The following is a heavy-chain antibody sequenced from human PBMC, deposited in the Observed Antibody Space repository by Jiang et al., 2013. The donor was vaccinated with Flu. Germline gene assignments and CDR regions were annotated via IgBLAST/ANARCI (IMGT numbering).Heavy chain of an antibody. D-gene: IGHD3-22*01. CDR1: GFTFSSYA. V-gene: IGHV3-23*01. CDR2: ISGSGDST. Sequence: VQLLESGGGLVQPGGSLRLSCAASGFTFSSYAMSWVRQAPGKGLEWVSGISGSGDSTYYADSVKGRFTISRDNSKNTLNLQMNSLRVEETAVYYCAKAFDSSGYYPINHWGQGTLVTVSS. CDR3: AKAFDSSGYYPINH. J-gene: IGHJ5*02.